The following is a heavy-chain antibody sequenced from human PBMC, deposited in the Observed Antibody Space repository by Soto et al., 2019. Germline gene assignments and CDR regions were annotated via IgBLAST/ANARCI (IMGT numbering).Heavy chain of an antibody. J-gene: IGHJ6*03. V-gene: IGHV3-13*01. D-gene: IGHD2-2*02. CDR1: GFTFSSYD. CDR3: ARDRRYCSSTSCYRSYYMDV. CDR2: IDSGGDT. Sequence: GGSLRLSCAASGFTFSSYDMHWVRQATGKGLEWVSAIDSGGDTYYADSVKGRFTISRHNSKNTLYLQMNSLRAEDTAVYYCARDRRYCSSTSCYRSYYMDVWGKGTTVTVSS.